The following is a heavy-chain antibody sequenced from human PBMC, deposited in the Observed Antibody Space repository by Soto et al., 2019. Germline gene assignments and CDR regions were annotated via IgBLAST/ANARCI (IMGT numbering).Heavy chain of an antibody. Sequence: PSETLSLTCCVSGGSITNSNWWTWVRLPPAKGLEWIGDIYHAGSTKYNPSLERRVTISVDTSKNQFALTLTSVTAADTAVYFCARGPPIVGNTTPLDSWGRGTLVTVS. CDR1: GGSITNSNW. CDR2: IYHAGST. CDR3: ARGPPIVGNTTPLDS. D-gene: IGHD1-26*01. J-gene: IGHJ4*02. V-gene: IGHV4-4*02.